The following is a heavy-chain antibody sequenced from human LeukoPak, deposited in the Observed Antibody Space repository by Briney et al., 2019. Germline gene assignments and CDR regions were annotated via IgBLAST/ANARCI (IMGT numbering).Heavy chain of an antibody. V-gene: IGHV3-23*01. J-gene: IGHJ4*02. Sequence: PGASLRLSCVASGFTFGNYAMSWVRPAPGKGLEWVSAITGSGDSTFNADSVKGRFTISRDNSKNTLHLQTNNLRAEDTAIYYCAKSRIVVVTAIDYWGQGILVTVSS. D-gene: IGHD2-21*02. CDR3: AKSRIVVVTAIDY. CDR2: ITGSGDST. CDR1: GFTFGNYA.